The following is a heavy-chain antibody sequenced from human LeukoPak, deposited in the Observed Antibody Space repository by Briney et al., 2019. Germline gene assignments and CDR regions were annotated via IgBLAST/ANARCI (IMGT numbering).Heavy chain of an antibody. D-gene: IGHD3-10*01. Sequence: VASVKVSCKASGYTFTNYAMNWVRQAPGQGLEWMGWINTKTGIPTYAQGFTGRFVFSLDTSVSTAYLQISSLKAEDTAVYYCARGVVLGVTRDWFDPWGQGTLVTVSS. CDR2: INTKTGIP. CDR1: GYTFTNYA. CDR3: ARGVVLGVTRDWFDP. J-gene: IGHJ5*02. V-gene: IGHV7-4-1*02.